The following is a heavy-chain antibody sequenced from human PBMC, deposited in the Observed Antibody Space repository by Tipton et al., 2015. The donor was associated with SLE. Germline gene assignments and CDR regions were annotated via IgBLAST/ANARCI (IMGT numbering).Heavy chain of an antibody. CDR3: ARVGDGYKE. Sequence: TLSLTCAVYGGSFSGYYWSWIRQPPGKGLEWIGEINHSGSTNYNPSLKSRVTISVDTSKNQFSLKLSSVTAADTAVYYCARVGDGYKEWGQGTLVTVSS. CDR1: GGSFSGYY. V-gene: IGHV4-34*01. J-gene: IGHJ4*02. CDR2: INHSGST. D-gene: IGHD5-24*01.